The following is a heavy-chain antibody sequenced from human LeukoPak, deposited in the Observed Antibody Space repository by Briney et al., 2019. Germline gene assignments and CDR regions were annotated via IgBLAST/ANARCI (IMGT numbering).Heavy chain of an antibody. J-gene: IGHJ5*02. Sequence: ASVKVSCKASGYTFTSYGISWVRQAPGQGLEWMGWISAYNGNTNYAQKLQGRVTMTTDTSTSTAYMELRSLRSDDTAVYYCARDLGSTMVRGGRFDPWGQGTLVTVSS. CDR2: ISAYNGNT. CDR1: GYTFTSYG. V-gene: IGHV1-18*04. CDR3: ARDLGSTMVRGGRFDP. D-gene: IGHD3-10*01.